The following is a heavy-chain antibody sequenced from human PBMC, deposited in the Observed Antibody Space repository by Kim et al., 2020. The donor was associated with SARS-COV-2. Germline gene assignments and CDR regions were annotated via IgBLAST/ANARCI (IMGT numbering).Heavy chain of an antibody. V-gene: IGHV4-39*01. D-gene: IGHD4-4*01. J-gene: IGHJ4*02. Sequence: SETLSLTCTVSGGSISSSSYYWGWIRQPPGKGLEWIGSIYYSGSTYYNPSLKSRVTISVDTSKNQFSLKLSSVTAADTAVYYCASGNYDYSNVGIDYWGQGTLVTVSS. CDR3: ASGNYDYSNVGIDY. CDR1: GGSISSSSYY. CDR2: IYYSGST.